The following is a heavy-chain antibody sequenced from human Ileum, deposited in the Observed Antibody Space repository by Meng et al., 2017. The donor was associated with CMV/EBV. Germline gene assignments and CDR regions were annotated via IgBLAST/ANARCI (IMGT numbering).Heavy chain of an antibody. J-gene: IGHJ5*02. CDR1: GDSISSFSSH. CDR3: ARGWGGYNPYRTEYNFFYP. Sequence: SETLSLTCTVSGDSISSFSSHWVWIRQSPGKGLEWIGSLYYSGTAYYNPSLKSRVTTSVDTSKNQFPLQLSSVTAADTAVYYCARGWGGYNPYRTEYNFFYPWGQGTLVTVSS. V-gene: IGHV4-39*06. D-gene: IGHD5-24*01. CDR2: LYYSGTA.